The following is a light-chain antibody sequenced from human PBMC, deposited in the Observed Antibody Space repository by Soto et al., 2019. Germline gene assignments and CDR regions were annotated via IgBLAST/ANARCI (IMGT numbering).Light chain of an antibody. CDR1: SSDVGGYNY. Sequence: QSVLTQPASVSGSPGQSITISCTGTSSDVGGYNYVSWYQQHPGKAPKFMIYEVSNRPSGVSNRFSASKSGNTASLTISGLQAEDEADYYCTSYTSSSTVVFGGGTKLTVL. J-gene: IGLJ2*01. CDR2: EVS. CDR3: TSYTSSSTVV. V-gene: IGLV2-14*01.